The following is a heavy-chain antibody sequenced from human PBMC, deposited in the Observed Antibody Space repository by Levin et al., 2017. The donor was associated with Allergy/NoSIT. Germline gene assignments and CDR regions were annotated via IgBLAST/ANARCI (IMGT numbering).Heavy chain of an antibody. D-gene: IGHD4-17*01. J-gene: IGHJ4*02. CDR1: GFILSDYY. Sequence: PGESLKISCAASGFILSDYYMDWVRQAPGEGLEWIARSRNKARSYTTEYAASVKGRFSVSRDDSTNSLYLQLSSLKTDDTAVYYCTRAAARDYISDYWGQGTLVTVSS. V-gene: IGHV3-72*01. CDR3: TRAAARDYISDY. CDR2: SRNKARSYTT.